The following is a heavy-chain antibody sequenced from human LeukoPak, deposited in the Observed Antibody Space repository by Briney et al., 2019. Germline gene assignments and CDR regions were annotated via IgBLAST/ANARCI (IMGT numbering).Heavy chain of an antibody. D-gene: IGHD1-26*01. CDR3: ANGRQNSGTHYEYDY. Sequence: PGRSLRLSCAASGFTFSSYDMHWVRQAPGKGLEWVAGISYDGSSKYYANSVKGRFTISRDNSKNTLYLQMNSLRAEDTAVYYCANGRQNSGTHYEYDYWGQGSLVTVSS. CDR2: ISYDGSSK. CDR1: GFTFSSYD. V-gene: IGHV3-30*18. J-gene: IGHJ4*02.